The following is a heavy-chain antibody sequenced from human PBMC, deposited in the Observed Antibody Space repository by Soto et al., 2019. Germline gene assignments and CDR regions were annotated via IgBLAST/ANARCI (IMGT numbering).Heavy chain of an antibody. CDR3: ARDVTSNHNSFAL. J-gene: IGHJ5*02. CDR2: IYYTGRT. CDR1: GGSLKSGGYY. D-gene: IGHD2-2*01. V-gene: IGHV4-31*02. Sequence: QVQLQESGPGLVKPSQTLSLTCTVSGGSLKSGGYYWSWIRQHPGRGLEWIGYIYYTGRTYYNPSLGSRVTFSVDTSKNQFSLKLSSVTAADTAVYYCARDVTSNHNSFALWGHGTLVTVSS.